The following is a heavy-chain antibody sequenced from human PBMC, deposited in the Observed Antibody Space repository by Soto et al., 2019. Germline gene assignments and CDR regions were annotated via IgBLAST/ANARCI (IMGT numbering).Heavy chain of an antibody. CDR3: ARDLYGSGNDAFDI. Sequence: ASVKVSCKASGYTFTSYGISWVRQAPGQGLEWMGWISAYNGNTNYAQKLQGRVTMTIDTSTSTAYMELRSLRSDDTAVYYCARDLYGSGNDAFDIWGQGTMVTVSS. D-gene: IGHD3-10*01. CDR2: ISAYNGNT. J-gene: IGHJ3*02. V-gene: IGHV1-18*01. CDR1: GYTFTSYG.